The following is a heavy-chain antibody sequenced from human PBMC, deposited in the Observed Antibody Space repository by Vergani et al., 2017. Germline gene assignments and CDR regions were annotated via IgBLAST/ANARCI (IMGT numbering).Heavy chain of an antibody. Sequence: QVQLVESGGGVVQPGRSLRLSCAASGFTFSSYAMHWVRQAPGKGLEWGAVISYDGSNKYYADSVKGRFTISRDNSKNTLYLQMNSLRAEDTAVYYCARGSSSWYGKFDYWGQGTLVTVSS. J-gene: IGHJ4*02. V-gene: IGHV3-30-3*01. CDR1: GFTFSSYA. CDR3: ARGSSSWYGKFDY. CDR2: ISYDGSNK. D-gene: IGHD6-13*01.